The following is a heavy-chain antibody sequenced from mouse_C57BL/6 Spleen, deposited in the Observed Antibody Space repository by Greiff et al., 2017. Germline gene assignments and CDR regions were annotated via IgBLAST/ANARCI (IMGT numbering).Heavy chain of an antibody. CDR1: GYSFTGYY. V-gene: IGHV1-42*01. J-gene: IGHJ2*01. CDR3: ERSWDY. Sequence: EVQLQQSGPELVKPGASVKISCKASGYSFTGYYMNWVKQSPDKSLEWIGEINPSTGGTTYNQKFKAKATLTVDKSSSTAYMQLKSLTSEDSAVYYCERSWDYWGQGTTLTVSS. CDR2: INPSTGGT.